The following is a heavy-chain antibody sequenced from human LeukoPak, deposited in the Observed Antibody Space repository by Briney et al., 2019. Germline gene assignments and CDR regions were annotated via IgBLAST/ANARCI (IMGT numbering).Heavy chain of an antibody. V-gene: IGHV4-4*07. Sequence: SETLSLTCTVSGGSISSYYWSWIRQPAGKGLEWIWRMYSSGRSEYNPSLKSRVTMSVDTSKSQFSLKLSSVTAADTAVYYCARSTARIAVAGTLADAFDIWGQGTMVTVSS. D-gene: IGHD6-19*01. CDR2: MYSSGRS. CDR3: ARSTARIAVAGTLADAFDI. CDR1: GGSISSYY. J-gene: IGHJ3*02.